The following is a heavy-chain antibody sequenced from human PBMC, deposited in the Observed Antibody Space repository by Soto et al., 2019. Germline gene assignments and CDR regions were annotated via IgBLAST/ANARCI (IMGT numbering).Heavy chain of an antibody. CDR2: IYYSGST. CDR1: GGSISSGGYY. D-gene: IGHD6-13*01. Sequence: SETLSLTCTFSGGSISSGGYYWSWIRQHPGKGLEWIGYIYYSGSTYYNPSLKSRVTISVDTSKNQFSLKLSSVTAADTAVYYCAGSYSSSWSRYFDYWGQGTLVTVSS. CDR3: AGSYSSSWSRYFDY. J-gene: IGHJ4*02. V-gene: IGHV4-31*03.